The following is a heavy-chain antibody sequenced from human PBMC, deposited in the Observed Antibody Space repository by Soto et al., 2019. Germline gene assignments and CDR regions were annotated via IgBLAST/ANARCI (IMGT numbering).Heavy chain of an antibody. CDR3: AKDRVGGGYCSGGSCNDP. CDR1: GFTFSSYA. D-gene: IGHD2-15*01. V-gene: IGHV3-23*01. Sequence: GESLKISCAASGFTFSSYAMSWVRQAPGKGLEWVSAISGSGGSTYYADSVKGRFTISRDNSKNMLYLQMNSLRAEDTAGYYCAKDRVGGGYCSGGSCNDPWGQGTLVTVSS. CDR2: ISGSGGST. J-gene: IGHJ5*02.